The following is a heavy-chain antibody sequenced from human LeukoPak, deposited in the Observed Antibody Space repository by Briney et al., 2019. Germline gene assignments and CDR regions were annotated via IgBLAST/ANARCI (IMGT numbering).Heavy chain of an antibody. CDR3: ARPLSGTTDFDY. CDR2: ISSSSSDI. D-gene: IGHD1-20*01. J-gene: IGHJ4*02. Sequence: GGSLRLSCAASGSAFSSYRMNWVRQAPGQGLEWVSSISSSSSDIHYADSVKGRFTISRDNAKKSLYLQMNSLRAEDTAVYYCARPLSGTTDFDYWGQGTLVTVSS. CDR1: GSAFSSYR. V-gene: IGHV3-21*01.